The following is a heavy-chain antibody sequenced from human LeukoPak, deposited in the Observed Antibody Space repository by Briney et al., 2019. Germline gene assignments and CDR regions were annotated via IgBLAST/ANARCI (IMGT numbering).Heavy chain of an antibody. V-gene: IGHV4-59*01. J-gene: IGHJ5*02. CDR3: ARAVFDCSGGSCYRDPTYNWFDP. Sequence: SETLSLTCTVSGGSISSYYWSWIRQPPGKGLEWIGYIYYSGSTNYNPSLKSRVTISVDTSKNQFSLKLSSVTAADTAVYYCARAVFDCSGGSCYRDPTYNWFDPWGQGTLVTVSS. CDR1: GGSISSYY. D-gene: IGHD2-15*01. CDR2: IYYSGST.